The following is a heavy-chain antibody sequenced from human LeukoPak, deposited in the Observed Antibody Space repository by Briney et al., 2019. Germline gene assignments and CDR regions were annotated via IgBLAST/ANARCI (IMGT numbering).Heavy chain of an antibody. J-gene: IGHJ4*02. CDR3: ARGYDY. Sequence: SETLSLTCTVSGPSIIGSTSYWGWIRQPPGKGLDWFGIINYSGSTYYNPSLRSRVTISVDTSKNQFSLKLNSVTASDTAVYYCARGYDYWGQGTLVTVSS. D-gene: IGHD3-22*01. CDR2: INYSGST. V-gene: IGHV4-39*01. CDR1: GPSIIGSTSY.